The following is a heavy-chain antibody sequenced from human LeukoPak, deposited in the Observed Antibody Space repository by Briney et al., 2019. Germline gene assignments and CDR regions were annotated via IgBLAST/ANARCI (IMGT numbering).Heavy chain of an antibody. CDR2: ISYDGSNK. Sequence: GRSLRLSCAASGFTFSSYGMHWVRQAPGKGLEWVAVISYDGSNKYYADSVKGRFTISRDNSKNTLYLQMNSLRAEDTAVYYCAKGSPYGSGSYYFDYWGQGTLVTVSS. CDR3: AKGSPYGSGSYYFDY. V-gene: IGHV3-30*18. J-gene: IGHJ4*02. CDR1: GFTFSSYG. D-gene: IGHD3-10*01.